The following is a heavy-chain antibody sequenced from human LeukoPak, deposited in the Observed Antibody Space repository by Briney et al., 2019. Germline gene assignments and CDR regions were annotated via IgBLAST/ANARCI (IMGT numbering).Heavy chain of an antibody. D-gene: IGHD3-22*01. V-gene: IGHV3-30*04. CDR1: GFTFSSYA. Sequence: GGSLRLSCAASGFTFSSYAMHWVRQAPGKGLEWVAVISYDGSYKYYADSVKGRFTISRDNSKNTLYLQMNSLRAEDTAVYYCARDRSYYYDSQAEDWGQGTLVTVSS. CDR3: ARDRSYYYDSQAED. CDR2: ISYDGSYK. J-gene: IGHJ4*02.